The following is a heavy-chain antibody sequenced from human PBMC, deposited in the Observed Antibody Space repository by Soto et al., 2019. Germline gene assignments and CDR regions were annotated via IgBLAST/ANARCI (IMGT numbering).Heavy chain of an antibody. CDR2: IYYSGST. CDR3: ARVDLIAARRDRFNWFDP. J-gene: IGHJ5*02. Sequence: QVQLQESGPGLVKPSETLSLTCTVSGGSISSYYWSWIRQPPGKGLEWIGYIYYSGSTNYNPSLKSRVTISVDTSKNQFSLKLSSVTAADTAVYYCARVDLIAARRDRFNWFDPWGQGTLVTVSS. V-gene: IGHV4-59*01. D-gene: IGHD6-6*01. CDR1: GGSISSYY.